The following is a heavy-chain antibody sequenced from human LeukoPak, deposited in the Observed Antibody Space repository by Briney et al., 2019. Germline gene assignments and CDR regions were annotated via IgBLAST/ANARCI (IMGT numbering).Heavy chain of an antibody. CDR1: GFTFSSHWM. CDR2: IYYSGST. Sequence: NPGGSLRLSCVASGFTFSSHWMSWIRQPPGKGLEWIGSIYYSGSTYYNPSLKSRVTISVDTSKNQFSLKLSSVTAADTAVYYCARLSTVTTSFDYWGQGTLVTVSS. V-gene: IGHV4-39*07. CDR3: ARLSTVTTSFDY. D-gene: IGHD4-17*01. J-gene: IGHJ4*02.